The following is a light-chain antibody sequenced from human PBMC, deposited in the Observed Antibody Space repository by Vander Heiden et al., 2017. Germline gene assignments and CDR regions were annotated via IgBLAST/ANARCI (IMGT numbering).Light chain of an antibody. CDR2: GAS. CDR1: QSVSSSY. V-gene: IGKV3-20*01. Sequence: EIGLTQPPGTLSLSAGERATLSCRASQSVSSSYVVWYQQKPDQAPRLLIYGASSRATGIPDRFSGSGSGTDFTLTISRLEPEDFAVYSCQHYGNSLTFGGGTKVEIK. J-gene: IGKJ4*01. CDR3: QHYGNSLT.